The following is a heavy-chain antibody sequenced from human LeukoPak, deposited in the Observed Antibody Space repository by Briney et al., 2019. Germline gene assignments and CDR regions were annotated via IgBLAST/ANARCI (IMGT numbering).Heavy chain of an antibody. J-gene: IGHJ4*02. CDR1: GGTFATYS. V-gene: IGHV1-69*08. Sequence: SSVKVSCKASGGTFATYSYSWVRQAPGQGLEWMGRIIPVLDKTNYAQKFQGRVTITADKTTNTAYMDLSSLRSEDTAVYYRARAGQISTGAYFDYWGQGTLVTVSS. CDR2: IIPVLDKT. D-gene: IGHD3-10*01. CDR3: ARAGQISTGAYFDY.